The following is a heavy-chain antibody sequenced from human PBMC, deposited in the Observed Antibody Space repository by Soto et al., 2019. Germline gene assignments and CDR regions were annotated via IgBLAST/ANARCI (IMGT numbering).Heavy chain of an antibody. CDR1: GFTFSDYY. D-gene: IGHD6-19*01. V-gene: IGHV3-11*01. CDR2: ISSSGMTI. CDR3: VRDAAAVAGSGYMGWSLDY. Sequence: PGGSLRLSCAASGFTFSDYYMMWIRQAPGKGLEWLSYISSSGMTIFYADSVKGRFTISRDNAKNSMDLHMTSLRGEDTALYYCVRDAAAVAGSGYMGWSLDYWGQGALVTVSS. J-gene: IGHJ4*02.